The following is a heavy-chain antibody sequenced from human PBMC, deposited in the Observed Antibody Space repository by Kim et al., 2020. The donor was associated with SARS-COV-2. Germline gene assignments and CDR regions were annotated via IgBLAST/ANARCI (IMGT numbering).Heavy chain of an antibody. J-gene: IGHJ5*02. CDR2: ISSSGSTI. CDR3: ARDQYYDFWSGYRPKSPLRGGWFDP. V-gene: IGHV3-48*03. CDR1: GFTFSSYE. D-gene: IGHD3-3*01. Sequence: GGSLRLSCAASGFTFSSYEMNWVRQAPGKGLEWVSYISSSGSTIYYADSVKGRFTISRDNAKNSLYLQMNSLRAEDTAVYYCARDQYYDFWSGYRPKSPLRGGWFDPWGQGTLVTVSS.